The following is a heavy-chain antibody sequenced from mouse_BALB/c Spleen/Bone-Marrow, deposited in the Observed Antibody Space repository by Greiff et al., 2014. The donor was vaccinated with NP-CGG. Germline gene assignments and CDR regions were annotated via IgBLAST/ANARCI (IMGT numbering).Heavy chain of an antibody. D-gene: IGHD1-1*01. CDR2: IDPANGNT. V-gene: IGHV14-3*02. J-gene: IGHJ3*01. Sequence: VQLQQSGAELVKPGASVKLSCTASGFNIKDTYMHWVKQRPEQGLEWIGRIDPANGNTKYDPKFQGKATITADTSPNTAYLQLSSLTSEDTAVYYCAAYYYGSGYGFAYWGQGTLVTVSA. CDR1: GFNIKDTY. CDR3: AAYYYGSGYGFAY.